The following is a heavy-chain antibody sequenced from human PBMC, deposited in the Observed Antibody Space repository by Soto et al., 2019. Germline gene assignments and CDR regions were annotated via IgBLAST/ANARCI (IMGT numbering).Heavy chain of an antibody. D-gene: IGHD3-10*01. J-gene: IGHJ6*02. V-gene: IGHV3-30*18. CDR1: GFTFSSYG. CDR2: ISYDGSNK. CDR3: AKDNYYGSDGMDV. Sequence: GGSLRLSCAASGFTFSSYGMHWVRQAPGKGLEWVAVISYDGSNKYYADSVKGRFTISRDNSKNTLYLQMNSLRAEDTAVYYCAKDNYYGSDGMDVWGQGTTVTVSS.